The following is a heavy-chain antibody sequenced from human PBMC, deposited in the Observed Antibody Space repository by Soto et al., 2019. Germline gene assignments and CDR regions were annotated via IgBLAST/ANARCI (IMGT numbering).Heavy chain of an antibody. CDR1: GFTFSNYG. D-gene: IGHD3-10*01. CDR3: AKNGPGYTENNNGMDV. V-gene: IGHV3-30*18. CDR2: ISYDGSNK. Sequence: QVQLVESGGGVVQPGRSLRLSCAASGFTFSNYGMHWVRQAPGKGLEWVAVISYDGSNKYYADSVKGRITISRDNSKNTLYMQMNSLRAEDTAGYYCAKNGPGYTENNNGMDVWGQGTTVTVSS. J-gene: IGHJ6*02.